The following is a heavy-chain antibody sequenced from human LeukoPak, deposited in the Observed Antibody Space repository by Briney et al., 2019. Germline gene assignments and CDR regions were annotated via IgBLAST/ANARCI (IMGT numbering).Heavy chain of an antibody. Sequence: PGRSLRLSYAASGFTFSSYAMHWVRQAPGKGLEWVAVISYDGSNKYYADSVKGRFTISRDNSKNTLYLQMNSLRAEDTAVYYCARHLSGITGYTYGRGIDYWGQGTLVTVSS. J-gene: IGHJ4*02. CDR3: ARHLSGITGYTYGRGIDY. D-gene: IGHD5-18*01. V-gene: IGHV3-30*04. CDR2: ISYDGSNK. CDR1: GFTFSSYA.